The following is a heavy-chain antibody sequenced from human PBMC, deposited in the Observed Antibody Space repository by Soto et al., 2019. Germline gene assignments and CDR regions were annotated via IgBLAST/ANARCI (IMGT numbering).Heavy chain of an antibody. D-gene: IGHD1-1*01. Sequence: QSLTSRVSEGTSVGINSCWTSINKTPGKGLEWIGYSYYTGSSFYNPSLKSRVTISLDTSKNQFSLNLSSVTAADTAVYYCVREPAGPSMVPTTDNDPFDIWGHGTMVTVSS. J-gene: IGHJ3*02. V-gene: IGHV4-30-4*08. CDR2: SYYTGSS. CDR1: EGTSVGINSC. CDR3: VREPAGPSMVPTTDNDPFDI.